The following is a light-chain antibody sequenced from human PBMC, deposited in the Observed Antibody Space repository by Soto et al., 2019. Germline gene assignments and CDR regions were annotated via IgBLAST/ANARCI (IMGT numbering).Light chain of an antibody. V-gene: IGLV2-14*01. CDR3: CSYTDSITRDV. J-gene: IGLJ1*01. CDR1: SSDVGGYNY. Sequence: QSALTQPASVSGSPGQSITISCTGTSSDVGGYNYVSWYQQHPGKAPKLMIYDVSNRPSGVSNRFSGSKSGNTASLTISGLQAEDEADYYCCSYTDSITRDVFGTGTKLTVL. CDR2: DVS.